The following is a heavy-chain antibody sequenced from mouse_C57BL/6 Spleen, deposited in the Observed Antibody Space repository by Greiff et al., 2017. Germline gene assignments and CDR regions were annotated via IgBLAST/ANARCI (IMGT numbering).Heavy chain of an antibody. V-gene: IGHV1-58*01. CDR1: GYTFTSYG. CDR3: ARGVGQVFDY. J-gene: IGHJ2*01. D-gene: IGHD3-3*01. CDR2: IDIGNGYT. Sequence: VQLQQSGAELVRPGSSVKMSCKTSGYTFTSYGINWVKQRPGQGLEWIGYIDIGNGYTEYNEKFKGKATLTSDTSSSTAYMQLSSLTSEDSAIYFCARGVGQVFDYWGQGTTLTVSS.